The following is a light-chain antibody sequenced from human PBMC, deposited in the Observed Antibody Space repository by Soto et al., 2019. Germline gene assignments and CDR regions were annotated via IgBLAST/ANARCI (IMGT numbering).Light chain of an antibody. CDR2: WAS. CDR1: QRVLYSSNKKNY. J-gene: IGKJ1*01. V-gene: IGKV4-1*01. CDR3: HQYYPTPWT. Sequence: DIVMTQSPDSLAVSLGERATINCKSSQRVLYSSNKKNYLAWYQKKPGQPPKVLIYWASTRESVVPDRFSGRESGTDFTLTISRLQAEDVALYYCHQYYPTPWTFGQGTKVEVK.